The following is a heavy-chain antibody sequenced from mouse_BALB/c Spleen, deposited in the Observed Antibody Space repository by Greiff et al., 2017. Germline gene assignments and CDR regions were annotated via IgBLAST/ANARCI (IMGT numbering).Heavy chain of an antibody. D-gene: IGHD2-4*01. V-gene: IGHV1S81*02. J-gene: IGHJ4*01. CDR1: GYTFTSYY. CDR2: INPSNGGT. CDR3: TRRDDYDKGYAMDY. Sequence: QVQLKQSGAELVKPGASVKLSCKASGYTFTSYYMYWVKQRPGQGLEWIGEINPSNGGTNFNEKFKSKATLTVDKSSSTAYMQLSSLTSEDSAVYYGTRRDDYDKGYAMDYWGQGTSVTVSS.